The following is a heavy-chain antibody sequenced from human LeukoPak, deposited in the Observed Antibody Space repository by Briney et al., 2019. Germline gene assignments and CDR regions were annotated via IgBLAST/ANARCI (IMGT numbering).Heavy chain of an antibody. J-gene: IGHJ6*02. CDR2: ISAYNGNT. D-gene: IGHD5-12*01. Sequence: SVKVSCKASGYTFTSYGISWVRQAPGQGLEWMGWISAYNGNTNYAQKLQGRVTMTTDTSTSTAYMELRSLRSDDTAVYYCARVSGYDRGDYYGMDVWGQGTTVTVSS. V-gene: IGHV1-18*01. CDR3: ARVSGYDRGDYYGMDV. CDR1: GYTFTSYG.